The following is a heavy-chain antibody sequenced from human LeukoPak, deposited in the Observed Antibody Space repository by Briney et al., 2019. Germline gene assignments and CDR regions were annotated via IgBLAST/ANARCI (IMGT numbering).Heavy chain of an antibody. CDR1: GYTFTGYY. D-gene: IGHD2-2*01. V-gene: IGHV1-2*02. J-gene: IGHJ4*02. CDR3: ARRSYCSSTSCLSPELDY. CDR2: INPNSGGT. Sequence: ASVKVSCKASGYTFTGYYMHWVRQAPGQGLEWMGWINPNSGGTNYAQKFRGRVTMTRDTSISTAYMELSRLRSDDTAVYYCARRSYCSSTSCLSPELDYWGQGTLVTVSS.